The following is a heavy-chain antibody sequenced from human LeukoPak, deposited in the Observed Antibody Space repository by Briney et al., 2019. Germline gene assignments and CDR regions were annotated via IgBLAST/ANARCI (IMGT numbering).Heavy chain of an antibody. J-gene: IGHJ3*02. V-gene: IGHV5-51*01. CDR1: GYSFTSYW. CDR3: ARRYYYDSSGSFDAFDI. CDR2: IYPGDSDT. Sequence: GESLKISCKGSGYSFTSYWIGWVRQVPGKGLEWMGIIYPGDSDTIYSPSFQGQVTISADKSISTAYLQWSSLKASDTAMYYCARRYYYDSSGSFDAFDIWGQGTMVTVSS. D-gene: IGHD3-22*01.